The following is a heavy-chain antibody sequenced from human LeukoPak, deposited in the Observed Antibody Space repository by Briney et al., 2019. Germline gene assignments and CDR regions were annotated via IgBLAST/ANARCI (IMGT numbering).Heavy chain of an antibody. J-gene: IGHJ4*02. CDR3: ARHCSSTSCYFRR. V-gene: IGHV4-38-2*01. CDR1: GYSISSGYY. CDR2: IYHSGST. Sequence: KSSETLSLTCAVPGYSISSGYYWGWIRQPPGKGLEWIGSIYHSGSTYYNPSLKSRVTISVDTSKNQFSLKLSSVTAADTAVYYCARHCSSTSCYFRRWGQGTLVTVSS. D-gene: IGHD2-2*01.